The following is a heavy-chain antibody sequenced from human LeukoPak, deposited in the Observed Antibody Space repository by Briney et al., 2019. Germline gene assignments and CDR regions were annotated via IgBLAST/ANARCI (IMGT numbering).Heavy chain of an antibody. D-gene: IGHD2-2*01. CDR2: ISYDGSNK. J-gene: IGHJ4*02. Sequence: GGSLRLSCAASGFTFSSYAMPWVRRAPGKGLEWVAVISYDGSNKYYADSAKGRFTISRDNSKNTLYLQMNSLRAEDTAVYYCAREPPRAIVVVPAAPNYFDYWGQGTLVTVSS. V-gene: IGHV3-30-3*01. CDR1: GFTFSSYA. CDR3: AREPPRAIVVVPAAPNYFDY.